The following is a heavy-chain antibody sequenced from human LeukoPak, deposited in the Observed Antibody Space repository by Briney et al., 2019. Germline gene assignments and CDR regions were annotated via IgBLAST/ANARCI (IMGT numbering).Heavy chain of an antibody. Sequence: SETPSLTCTVSGGSISSSSYYWGWIRQPPGKGLEWIGSIYYSGSTYYNPSLKSRVTISVDTSKNQFSLKLSSVTAADTAVYYCASIAQYYYGSGSSYYYYYYMDVWGKGTTVTVSS. D-gene: IGHD3-10*01. J-gene: IGHJ6*03. CDR1: GGSISSSSYY. CDR2: IYYSGST. V-gene: IGHV4-39*07. CDR3: ASIAQYYYGSGSSYYYYYYMDV.